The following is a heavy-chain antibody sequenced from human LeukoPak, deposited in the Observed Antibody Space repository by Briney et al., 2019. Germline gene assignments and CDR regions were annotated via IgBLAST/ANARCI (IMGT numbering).Heavy chain of an antibody. D-gene: IGHD1-1*01. Sequence: GGSLRLSCAASGFTFSSYGMHGVRQTPGKGLEWVAVISDDGSNKYYADSVKGRFTISRDNSKNTLYLQMNSLGAEDTAVYYCAKDGDQTGTTYFDYWGQGTLVTVSS. CDR3: AKDGDQTGTTYFDY. CDR1: GFTFSSYG. V-gene: IGHV3-30*18. CDR2: ISDDGSNK. J-gene: IGHJ4*02.